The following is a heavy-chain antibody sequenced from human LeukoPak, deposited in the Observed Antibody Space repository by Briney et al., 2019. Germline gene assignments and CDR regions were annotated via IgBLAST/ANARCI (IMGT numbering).Heavy chain of an antibody. CDR1: GFTFSDEY. CDR2: ISNSGSSI. V-gene: IGHV3-11*01. J-gene: IGHJ4*02. CDR3: ARARGAGPGAHFDY. Sequence: GGSLRLSFAASGFTFSDEYMSWIRQAPGKGLEWVSYISNSGSSIFHADSVKGRFTISRDNAKNSLFLQMNSLRAEDTAVYYCARARGAGPGAHFDYWGQGTLVTVSS. D-gene: IGHD3-10*01.